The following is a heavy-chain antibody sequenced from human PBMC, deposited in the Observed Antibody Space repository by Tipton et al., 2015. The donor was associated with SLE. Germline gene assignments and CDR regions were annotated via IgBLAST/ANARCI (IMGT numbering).Heavy chain of an antibody. CDR2: INQDGSET. Sequence: GSLRLSCSVSGFTFSSSWMSWIRQAPGKGLEWVANINQDGSETYSVDSVKGRFTISRDNAKNSLYLQMNSLRAEDTAVYYCAKDRRELRAFDIWGQGTMVTVSS. V-gene: IGHV3-7*03. CDR1: GFTFSSSW. D-gene: IGHD1-26*01. CDR3: AKDRRELRAFDI. J-gene: IGHJ3*02.